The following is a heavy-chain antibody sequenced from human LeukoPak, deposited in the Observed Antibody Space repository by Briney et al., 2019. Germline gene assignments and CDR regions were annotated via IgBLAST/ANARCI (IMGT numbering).Heavy chain of an antibody. D-gene: IGHD3-10*01. Sequence: PGGSLRLSCAASGFTFSSYWMHWVRQDPGKGLVWVSHINNDGSITNYADSVKGRFTISRDNAKNTLYLQMNSLRAEDTAVYYCARAPILLWFGEFSLDYWGQGTLVTVSS. CDR1: GFTFSSYW. CDR2: INNDGSIT. J-gene: IGHJ4*02. V-gene: IGHV3-74*01. CDR3: ARAPILLWFGEFSLDY.